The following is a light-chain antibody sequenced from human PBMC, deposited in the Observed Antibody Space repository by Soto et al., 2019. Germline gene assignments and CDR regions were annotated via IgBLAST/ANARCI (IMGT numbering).Light chain of an antibody. CDR1: SGHSSYA. V-gene: IGLV4-69*01. J-gene: IGLJ3*02. CDR3: QTWGTGSWV. CDR2: LNSDGSH. Sequence: QLVLTQSPSASASLGASVKLTCTLSSGHSSYAIAWHQQQPEKGPRYLMKLNSDGSHSKGDGIPDRFSGSSSGAERYLTISRLQSEDEAEYYCQTWGTGSWVFGGGTKLTV.